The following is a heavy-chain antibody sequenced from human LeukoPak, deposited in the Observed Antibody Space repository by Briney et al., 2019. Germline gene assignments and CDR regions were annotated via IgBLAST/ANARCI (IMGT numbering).Heavy chain of an antibody. J-gene: IGHJ1*01. V-gene: IGHV3-48*01. CDR1: GFTFSPYG. Sequence: GESLRLSCAASGFTFSPYGMNWVRQAPGKGLEWISYISRSATIIHYADSVKGRFTISRDDAKNSPYLQMNSLRAEDTAVYYCARDPCGADCHDEYFQDWGQGTLVTVSS. D-gene: IGHD2-21*02. CDR3: ARDPCGADCHDEYFQD. CDR2: ISRSATII.